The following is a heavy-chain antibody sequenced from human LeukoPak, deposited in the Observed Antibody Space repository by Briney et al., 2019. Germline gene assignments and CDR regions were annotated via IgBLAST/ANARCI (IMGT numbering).Heavy chain of an antibody. V-gene: IGHV3-30*18. J-gene: IGHJ4*02. Sequence: GRSLRLSCVASGFTFSSYGMHWVRQAPGKGLEWVAVISYDGSNKYYEDSVKGRFTISRDNSKNTLYLQMNSLRAEDTAVYYCAKGYCSGGSCYSVGDFDYWGQGTPVTVSS. CDR1: GFTFSSYG. CDR2: ISYDGSNK. CDR3: AKGYCSGGSCYSVGDFDY. D-gene: IGHD2-15*01.